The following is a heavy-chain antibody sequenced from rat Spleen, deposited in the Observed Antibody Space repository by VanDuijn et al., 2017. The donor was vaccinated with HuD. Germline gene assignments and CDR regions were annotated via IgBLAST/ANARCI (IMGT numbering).Heavy chain of an antibody. Sequence: EVQLVESGGGLVQPGRSLKLSCIASGFTFNNYDMAWVRQAPTKGLEWVASISMSGGDTYYRDSVKGRFTISTDNAKSTLYLQMDSLRSEDTATYYCATMELAHYFDYWGQGVMVTVSS. CDR2: ISMSGGDT. CDR3: ATMELAHYFDY. J-gene: IGHJ2*01. D-gene: IGHD1-3*01. CDR1: GFTFNNYD. V-gene: IGHV5-25*01.